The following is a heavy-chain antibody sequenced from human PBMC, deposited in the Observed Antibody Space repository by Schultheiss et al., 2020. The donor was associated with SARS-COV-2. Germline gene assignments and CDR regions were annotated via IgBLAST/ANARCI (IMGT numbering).Heavy chain of an antibody. J-gene: IGHJ4*02. Sequence: SETLSLTCTVSGGSISSYYWGWIRQPPGKGLEWIGEINHSGSTNYNPSLKSRVTISVDTSKNQFSLKLSSVTAADTAVYYCASIRRDIVVVPADKAGTFDYWGQGTLVTVSS. CDR2: INHSGST. CDR1: GGSISSYY. V-gene: IGHV4-34*01. CDR3: ASIRRDIVVVPADKAGTFDY. D-gene: IGHD2-2*01.